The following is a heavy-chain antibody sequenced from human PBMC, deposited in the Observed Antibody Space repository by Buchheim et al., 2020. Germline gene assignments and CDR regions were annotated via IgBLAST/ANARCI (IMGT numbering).Heavy chain of an antibody. Sequence: QVQLVQSGAEVKKPGASVKVSCKASGYTFTSYDINWVRQATGQGLEWMGWMNPNSGNTGYAQKFQGRVTMTRNTSISTAYMELSSLRSEDTAVYYCARRESRYYDFWSGGKIRNEYFQHWGQGTL. V-gene: IGHV1-8*01. D-gene: IGHD3-3*01. J-gene: IGHJ1*01. CDR2: MNPNSGNT. CDR3: ARRESRYYDFWSGGKIRNEYFQH. CDR1: GYTFTSYD.